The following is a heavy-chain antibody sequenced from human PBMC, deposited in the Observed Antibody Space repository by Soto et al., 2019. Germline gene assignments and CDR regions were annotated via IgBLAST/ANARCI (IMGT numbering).Heavy chain of an antibody. CDR3: ARKPTGHAFDY. V-gene: IGHV1-18*01. J-gene: IGHJ4*02. Sequence: QVQLVQSGAEVKKPGASVKVSCKASGFTFTKYGFSWVRQAPGQGLEWMGWISASNFDTHYGQELQGRVTLTTDTSTRTAYMEVRSLTSDVTAVYYCARKPTGHAFDYWGQGTLVTVSS. D-gene: IGHD1-1*01. CDR1: GFTFTKYG. CDR2: ISASNFDT.